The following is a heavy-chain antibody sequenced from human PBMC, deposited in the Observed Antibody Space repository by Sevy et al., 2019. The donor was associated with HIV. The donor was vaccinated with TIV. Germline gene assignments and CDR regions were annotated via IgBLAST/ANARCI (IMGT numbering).Heavy chain of an antibody. CDR2: ISHSGST. CDR1: GDSISSSF. Sequence: SETLSLTCTVSGDSISSSFWSWIRQPPGKGLEWIGYISHSGSTNYSPSLKSRVTISVDTSKNQFSLTVNSVTAADTAVYYCTRDFYDNRPRGFDPWGQGILVTVSS. CDR3: TRDFYDNRPRGFDP. V-gene: IGHV4-59*01. D-gene: IGHD3-22*01. J-gene: IGHJ5*02.